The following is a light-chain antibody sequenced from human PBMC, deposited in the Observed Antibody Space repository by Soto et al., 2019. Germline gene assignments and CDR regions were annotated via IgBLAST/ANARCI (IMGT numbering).Light chain of an antibody. CDR3: GTWDYSLNGVV. CDR2: SNN. CDR1: SSNIGSNT. Sequence: QSVLTQPPSASGTPGQRVTISCSGSSSNIGSNTVNWYQQLPGTAPKLLIYSNNQRPSGVPDRFSASKSGTSASLAISGLQSEDEADYYCGTWDYSLNGVVFGGGTKLTVL. J-gene: IGLJ3*02. V-gene: IGLV1-44*01.